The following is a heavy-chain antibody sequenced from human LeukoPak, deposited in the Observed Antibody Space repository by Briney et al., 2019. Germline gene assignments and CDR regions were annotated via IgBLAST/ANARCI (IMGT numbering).Heavy chain of an antibody. CDR1: GFTFSSYG. J-gene: IGHJ6*02. V-gene: IGHV3-23*01. D-gene: IGHD2-21*02. Sequence: GGSLRLSCAASGFTFSSYGMSWVRQAPGKGLEWVSAIGGRDGSTYYADSVKGRFTISRDNSKNTLYVQMNSLRAEDTAVYYCSRDSLSSCGGDCYSGLDVWGQGTTVTVSS. CDR3: SRDSLSSCGGDCYSGLDV. CDR2: IGGRDGST.